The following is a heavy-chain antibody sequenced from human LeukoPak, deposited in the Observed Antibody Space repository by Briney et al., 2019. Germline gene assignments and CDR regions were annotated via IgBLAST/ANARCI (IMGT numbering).Heavy chain of an antibody. D-gene: IGHD1-20*01. V-gene: IGHV1-2*02. Sequence: ASVKVSCKASEYTFIGYYMYWVRQAPGQGLEWMGWINPNSGGTNYAQKFQGRVTMTRDTSINTAYMELSSLRSEDTAVYYCAAPITGTTSSYYFDYWGQGTLVTVSS. J-gene: IGHJ4*02. CDR1: EYTFIGYY. CDR2: INPNSGGT. CDR3: AAPITGTTSSYYFDY.